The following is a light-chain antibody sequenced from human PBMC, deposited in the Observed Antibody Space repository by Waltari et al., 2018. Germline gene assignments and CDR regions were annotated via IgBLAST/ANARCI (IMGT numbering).Light chain of an antibody. Sequence: QSVLTQPPSASGTPGQTVTISCSGRLSNIGTHSVYWYQQLPRTAPKLLIYLTHQRPSGVPDRFSASKSGTSASLAISGLRFEDEGDYYCATRDEGPTVVFGGGTKVTVL. CDR1: LSNIGTHS. J-gene: IGLJ2*01. V-gene: IGLV1-47*01. CDR3: ATRDEGPTVV. CDR2: LTH.